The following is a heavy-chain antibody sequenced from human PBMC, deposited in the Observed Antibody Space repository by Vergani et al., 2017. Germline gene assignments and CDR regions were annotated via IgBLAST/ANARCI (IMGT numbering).Heavy chain of an antibody. CDR1: GYTFTSYY. CDR2: INPSGGST. D-gene: IGHD3-22*01. Sequence: QVQLVQSGAEVKKPGASVKVSCKASGYTFTSYYMHWVRQAPGQGLEWMGIINPSGGSTSYAQKFQGRVTMTRDTSTSTVYMELSSLRSEDTAVYYCATPGSSRTDYYESSGEPLHDAFDIWGQGTMVTVSS. CDR3: ATPGSSRTDYYESSGEPLHDAFDI. V-gene: IGHV1-46*03. J-gene: IGHJ3*02.